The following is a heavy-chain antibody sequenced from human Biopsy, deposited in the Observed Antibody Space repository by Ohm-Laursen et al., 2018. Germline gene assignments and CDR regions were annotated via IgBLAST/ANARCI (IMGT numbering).Heavy chain of an antibody. CDR2: IFYSGIT. CDR3: ARHPTGFWFDP. V-gene: IGHV4-39*01. Sequence: SDTLSLTCTVSGGSVSSNVAYWAWIRQPPGKGLESIGSIFYSGITYYNPSLKSRVTMSVDTSKNQFSLNLTSVTAADTAVYYCARHPTGFWFDPWGQGTLVIVSS. J-gene: IGHJ5*02. CDR1: GGSVSSNVAY.